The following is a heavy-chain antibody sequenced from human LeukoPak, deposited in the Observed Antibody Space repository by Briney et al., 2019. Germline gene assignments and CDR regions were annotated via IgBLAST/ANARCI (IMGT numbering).Heavy chain of an antibody. CDR1: GYTFTSYA. D-gene: IGHD6-13*01. CDR2: INAGNGNT. Sequence: GASVKVSCKASGYTFTSYAMHWVRQAPGQRLEWMGWINAGNGNTKYSQKFQGRVTITRDTSASTAYMELSSLRSEDTAVYYCARNSSSWGGSDYWGQGTLVTVSS. V-gene: IGHV1-3*01. J-gene: IGHJ4*02. CDR3: ARNSSSWGGSDY.